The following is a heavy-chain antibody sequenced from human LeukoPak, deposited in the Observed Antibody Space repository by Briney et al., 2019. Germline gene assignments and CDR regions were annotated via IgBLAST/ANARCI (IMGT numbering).Heavy chain of an antibody. Sequence: ASVKVSCKASGYSFNNFGISWVRQAPGEGLEWMGGISVYNGNTNYAQKLQGRVTMTTDTSTTTAYMELRSLRSDNTAVYYCARGEAAARHFDYWGQGTLVTVSS. CDR3: ARGEAAARHFDY. CDR1: GYSFNNFG. D-gene: IGHD6-13*01. V-gene: IGHV1-18*01. J-gene: IGHJ4*02. CDR2: ISVYNGNT.